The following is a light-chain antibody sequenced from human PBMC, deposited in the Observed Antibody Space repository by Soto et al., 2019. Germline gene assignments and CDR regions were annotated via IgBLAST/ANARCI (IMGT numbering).Light chain of an antibody. V-gene: IGKV3-20*01. J-gene: IGKJ4*01. CDR2: ATS. CDR1: QSISRSD. CDR3: QQYGSSPT. Sequence: EIVVTQSPCTVSLSPGESATLSCRASQSISRSDLAWYQHRPGQSPRLLIYATSSRATGIPDRFAGGGAGTGFTLTTSRLEPEDSAVYYCQQYGSSPTFGGGTKVDIK.